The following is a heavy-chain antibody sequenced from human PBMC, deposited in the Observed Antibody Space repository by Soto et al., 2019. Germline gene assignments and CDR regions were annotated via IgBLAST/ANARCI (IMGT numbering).Heavy chain of an antibody. J-gene: IGHJ4*02. D-gene: IGHD2-15*01. CDR3: ARGIVVVAATSPGY. V-gene: IGHV1-8*01. CDR2: MNPNSGNT. CDR1: GYTFTSYD. Sequence: ASVKVSCKASGYTFTSYDINWVRQATGQGLEWMGWMNPNSGNTGYAQKFQGRVTMTRNTSISTAYMELSSLRSEDTAVYYCARGIVVVAATSPGYWGQGTLVTVSS.